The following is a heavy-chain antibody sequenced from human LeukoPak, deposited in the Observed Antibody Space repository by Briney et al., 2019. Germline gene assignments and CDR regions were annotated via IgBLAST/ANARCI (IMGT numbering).Heavy chain of an antibody. J-gene: IGHJ1*01. Sequence: SETLSLTCTVSDGSISSGGYYWSWIRQHPGNGLEWIGYIYYSGSTYYNPSLKSRVTISVDTSKNQFSLKLSSVTAADTAVYYCARRPGERRDGPNFQHWGQGTLVTVSS. CDR1: DGSISSGGYY. V-gene: IGHV4-31*03. D-gene: IGHD5-24*01. CDR3: ARRPGERRDGPNFQH. CDR2: IYYSGST.